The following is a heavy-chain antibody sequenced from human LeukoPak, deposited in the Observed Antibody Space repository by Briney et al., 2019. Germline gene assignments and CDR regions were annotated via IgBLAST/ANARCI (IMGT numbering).Heavy chain of an antibody. V-gene: IGHV3-23*01. CDR2: LSGSGGST. CDR1: GIPLINYG. D-gene: IGHD3-22*01. J-gene: IGHJ4*02. CDR3: AKRGVVIRVILVGFHKEAYYFDS. Sequence: PGGSLRLSCAVSGIPLINYGMTWVRQAPGKGLEWVAGLSGSGGSTNYADSVKGRFTISRDNAKNTLYLQMNSLRAEDTAVYFCAKRGVVIRVILVGFHKEAYYFDSWGQGVLVTVSS.